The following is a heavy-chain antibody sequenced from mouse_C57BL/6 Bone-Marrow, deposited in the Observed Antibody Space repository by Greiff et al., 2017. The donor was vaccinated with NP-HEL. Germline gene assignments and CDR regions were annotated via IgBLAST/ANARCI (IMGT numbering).Heavy chain of an antibody. Sequence: QVQLQQPGAELVRPGTSVKLSCKASGYTFTSYWMHWVKQRPGQGLEWIGVIDPSDSYTNYNQKFKGKATLTVDTSSSTAYMQLSSLTSEDSAVYYCARNDPWYFDVGGTGTTVNVSS. J-gene: IGHJ1*03. CDR3: ARNDPWYFDV. D-gene: IGHD2-3*01. CDR2: IDPSDSYT. V-gene: IGHV1-59*01. CDR1: GYTFTSYW.